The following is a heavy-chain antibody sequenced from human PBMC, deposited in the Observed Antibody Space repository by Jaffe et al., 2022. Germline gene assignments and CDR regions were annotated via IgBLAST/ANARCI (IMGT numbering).Heavy chain of an antibody. V-gene: IGHV3-7*05. J-gene: IGHJ3*01. CDR2: INPDGTAK. CDR3: ARGDYYDSSGYYTDAFDV. Sequence: EVQLVESGGALVQPGGSLRLSCAASGFTFSSYWMSWVRQAPGKGLEWVANINPDGTAKYYVDSVKGRFTISRDNAKNSLYVQMNSVRAEDTAVYYCARGDYYDSSGYYTDAFDVWGQGTMVTVSS. D-gene: IGHD3-22*01. CDR1: GFTFSSYW.